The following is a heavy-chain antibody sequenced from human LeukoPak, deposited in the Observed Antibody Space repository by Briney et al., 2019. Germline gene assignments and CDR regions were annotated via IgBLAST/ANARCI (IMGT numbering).Heavy chain of an antibody. J-gene: IGHJ5*02. D-gene: IGHD2-15*01. V-gene: IGHV1-18*01. CDR3: ARSTRVYCSGGSCYPSGEYNWFDP. CDR2: ISAYNGNT. CDR1: GYTFTSYG. Sequence: ASVKVSCKASGYTFTSYGISWVRQAPGQGLEWMGWISAYNGNTNYAQKPQGRVTMTTDTSTSTAYMELRSLRSDDTAVYYCARSTRVYCSGGSCYPSGEYNWFDPWGQGTLVTVSS.